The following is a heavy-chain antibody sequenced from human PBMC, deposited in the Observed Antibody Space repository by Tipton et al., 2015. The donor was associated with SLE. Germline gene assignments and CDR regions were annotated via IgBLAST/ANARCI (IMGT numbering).Heavy chain of an antibody. CDR1: GGSFSGYY. Sequence: TLSLTCAVYGGSFSGYYWSWIRQPPGKGLEWIGYIYYSGSTNYNPSLKSRVTISVDTSKNQFSLKLSSVTAADTAVYYCARVSGGYDSGVYYYYYMDVWGKGTTVTVSS. D-gene: IGHD5-12*01. J-gene: IGHJ6*03. V-gene: IGHV4-59*01. CDR3: ARVSGGYDSGVYYYYYMDV. CDR2: IYYSGST.